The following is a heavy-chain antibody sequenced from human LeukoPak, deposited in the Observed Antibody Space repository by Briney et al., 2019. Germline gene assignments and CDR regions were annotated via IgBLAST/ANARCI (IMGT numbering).Heavy chain of an antibody. Sequence: GGSLRLSCAASGFTFSSYSMNWVRQAPGERLEWVSSISSSSSYIYYADSVKGRFAISRDDAKNSLFLQMNSLRAEDTAVYYCARVWSDCYVTNCYISEYGGQETLVTVSS. D-gene: IGHD3-3*01. CDR3: ARVWSDCYVTNCYISEY. V-gene: IGHV3-21*01. J-gene: IGHJ4*02. CDR1: GFTFSSYS. CDR2: ISSSSSYI.